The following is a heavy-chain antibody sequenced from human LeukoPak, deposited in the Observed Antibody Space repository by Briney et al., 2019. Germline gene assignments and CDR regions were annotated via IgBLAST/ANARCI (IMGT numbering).Heavy chain of an antibody. D-gene: IGHD1-14*01. CDR2: IIPIFGTA. CDR3: ARAWVSTGYYYYYYMDV. J-gene: IGHJ6*03. Sequence: ASVTVSCKASGGTFSSYAISWVRQAPGQGLEWMGGIIPIFGTANYAQKFQGRVTITADKSTSTAYMELSSLRSEDTAVYYCARAWVSTGYYYYYYMDVWGKGTTVTVSS. CDR1: GGTFSSYA. V-gene: IGHV1-69*06.